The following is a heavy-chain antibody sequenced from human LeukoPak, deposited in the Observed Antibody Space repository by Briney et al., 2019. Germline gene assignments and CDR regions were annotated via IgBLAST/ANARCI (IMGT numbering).Heavy chain of an antibody. CDR3: ARGRSTMLLWFGEPGYCFDY. D-gene: IGHD3-10*01. CDR1: GFTFSSYW. CDR2: IKQDGSEK. Sequence: GGSLRLSCAASGFTFSSYWMSWVRQAPGKGLEWVANIKQDGSEKYYVDSVKGRFTISRDNAKNSLYLQMNSLRAEDTAVYYCARGRSTMLLWFGEPGYCFDYWGQGTLVTVSS. V-gene: IGHV3-7*01. J-gene: IGHJ4*02.